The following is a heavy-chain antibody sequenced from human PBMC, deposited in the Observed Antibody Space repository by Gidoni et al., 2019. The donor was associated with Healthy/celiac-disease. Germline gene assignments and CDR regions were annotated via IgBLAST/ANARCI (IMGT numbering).Heavy chain of an antibody. Sequence: QITLKESGPTLVKPTQTLTLTCTFSGFSLSTRGVGVGWIRQPPGKALEWLALIYWNDDKRYSPSLKSRLTITKDTSKNQVVLTMTNMDPVDTATYYCAQAIRGYCSSTSCIGWFDPWGQGTLVTVSS. CDR2: IYWNDDK. J-gene: IGHJ5*02. V-gene: IGHV2-5*01. D-gene: IGHD2-2*01. CDR1: GFSLSTRGVG. CDR3: AQAIRGYCSSTSCIGWFDP.